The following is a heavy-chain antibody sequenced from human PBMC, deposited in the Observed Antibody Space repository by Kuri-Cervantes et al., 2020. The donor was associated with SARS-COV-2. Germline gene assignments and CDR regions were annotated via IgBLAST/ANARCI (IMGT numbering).Heavy chain of an antibody. D-gene: IGHD3-10*01. CDR3: TRGRGLNYDGAGAFDI. Sequence: GESLKISCAASGFTFSSYGMHWVRQAPGKGLEWVAVIWYDGSNKYYADSVKGRFTISRDNSKNTLYLQMNSLRAEDTAVYYCTRGRGLNYDGAGAFDIWGQGTMVTVSS. CDR2: IWYDGSNK. J-gene: IGHJ3*02. CDR1: GFTFSSYG. V-gene: IGHV3-33*01.